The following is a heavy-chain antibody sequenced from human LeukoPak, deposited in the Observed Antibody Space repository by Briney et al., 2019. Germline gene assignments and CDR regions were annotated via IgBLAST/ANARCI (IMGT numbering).Heavy chain of an antibody. Sequence: GGSLRLFCAASGFTFSSYSMNWVRQAPGKGLEWVSSISSSSSYIYYADSVKGRFTISRDNAKNSLYLQMNSLRAEDTAVYYCARALVLLWYGEEDYGMDVWGQGTTVTVSS. D-gene: IGHD3-10*01. J-gene: IGHJ6*02. CDR2: ISSSSSYI. CDR3: ARALVLLWYGEEDYGMDV. V-gene: IGHV3-21*01. CDR1: GFTFSSYS.